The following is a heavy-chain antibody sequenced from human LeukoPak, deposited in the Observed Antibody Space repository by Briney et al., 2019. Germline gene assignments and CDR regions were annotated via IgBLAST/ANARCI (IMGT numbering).Heavy chain of an antibody. Sequence: GGSLRLSCAASGFTFSSYWMTWVRQAPGKGLEWVANIKQDGSEKYYVDSVKGRFTISRDNAKNSLYLQMNSLRAEDTALYYCARVIGATVTTKNRYFDLWGRGTLVTVSS. D-gene: IGHD4-17*01. V-gene: IGHV3-7*03. CDR1: GFTFSSYW. J-gene: IGHJ2*01. CDR2: IKQDGSEK. CDR3: ARVIGATVTTKNRYFDL.